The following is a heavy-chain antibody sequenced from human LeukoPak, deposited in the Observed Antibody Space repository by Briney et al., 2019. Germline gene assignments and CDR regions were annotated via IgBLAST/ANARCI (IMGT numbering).Heavy chain of an antibody. CDR1: GGSISSGSYY. D-gene: IGHD3-10*01. V-gene: IGHV4-61*02. J-gene: IGHJ4*02. CDR2: IYTSRST. Sequence: SQTLSLTGTVAGGSISSGSYYWGWIRQPAGRGLEWIGRIYTSRSTNHIPSLMSQVTISVDTSKNQFSLKLSSVTAADTAVYHCARGRGGYWGQGTLVTVSS. CDR3: ARGRGGY.